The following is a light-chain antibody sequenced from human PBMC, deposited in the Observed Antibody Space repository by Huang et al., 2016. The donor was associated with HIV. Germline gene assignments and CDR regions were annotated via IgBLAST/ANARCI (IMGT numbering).Light chain of an antibody. CDR1: QSISNY. CDR3: QQRKGHPT. CDR2: DAS. Sequence: EIVLTQSQATLSLSPGERATLSCRASQSISNYLVWYQQKPGQAPRLLIYDASKRATGNPARFSGSGSGTDFTLTISSLVPEDFAVYYCQQRKGHPTFGGGTKVEIK. J-gene: IGKJ4*01. V-gene: IGKV3-11*01.